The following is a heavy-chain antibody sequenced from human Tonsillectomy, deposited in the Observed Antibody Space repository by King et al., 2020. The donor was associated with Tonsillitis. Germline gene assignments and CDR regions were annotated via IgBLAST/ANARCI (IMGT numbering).Heavy chain of an antibody. J-gene: IGHJ3*02. D-gene: IGHD1-26*01. V-gene: IGHV4-39*01. CDR1: GGSISRSSFY. Sequence: QLQESGPGLVRPSANLSLPCNVSGGSISRSSFYWGWIRQPPGQGLEWIASIYYTGSSHYNPSLKSRVTISVDTSKNQFSLKLGSVTAADTAVYYCASTGIVGAFDGFDIWGQGTILTVSS. CDR2: IYYTGSS. CDR3: ASTGIVGAFDGFDI.